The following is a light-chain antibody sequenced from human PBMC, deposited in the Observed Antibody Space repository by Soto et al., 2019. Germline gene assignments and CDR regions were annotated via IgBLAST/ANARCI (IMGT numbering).Light chain of an antibody. Sequence: AIRMTQSPSSLSASTGDTVTITCRASQDIGSVLAWYQQKPGTAPKVVISGASNLHGGVPSRFSGSGSRTDFTLTITHLQSEDFATYYCQHYLNYPITFGQGTRLEIK. J-gene: IGKJ5*01. CDR1: QDIGSV. CDR2: GAS. CDR3: QHYLNYPIT. V-gene: IGKV1-8*01.